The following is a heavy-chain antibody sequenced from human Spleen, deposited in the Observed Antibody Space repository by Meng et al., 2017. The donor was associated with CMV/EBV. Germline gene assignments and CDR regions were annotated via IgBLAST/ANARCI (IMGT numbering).Heavy chain of an antibody. CDR3: ARDALSSGGDY. CDR2: IRYDGSNR. D-gene: IGHD6-19*01. Sequence: GESLKISCAASGFTFSSYGLHWVRQAPGKGLEWVAFIRYDGSNRYYADSVKGRFIISRDNSKNSVYLLMSSLRAEDTAFYYCARDALSSGGDYWGQGALVTVSS. CDR1: GFTFSSYG. V-gene: IGHV3-30*02. J-gene: IGHJ4*02.